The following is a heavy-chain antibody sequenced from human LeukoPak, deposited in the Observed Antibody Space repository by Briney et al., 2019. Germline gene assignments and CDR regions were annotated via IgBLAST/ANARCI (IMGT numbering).Heavy chain of an antibody. CDR1: GYTFTAYY. V-gene: IGHV1-2*02. Sequence: ASVKVSCKASGYTFTAYYMHCVRQAPGQGLEWMGWINPNSGGTNYAQQFQGRVTMTRDTSISTAYMELSRLRSDDTAVYYCARDRVVVPAAFDYWGQGALVTVSS. J-gene: IGHJ4*02. CDR3: ARDRVVVPAAFDY. CDR2: INPNSGGT. D-gene: IGHD2-2*01.